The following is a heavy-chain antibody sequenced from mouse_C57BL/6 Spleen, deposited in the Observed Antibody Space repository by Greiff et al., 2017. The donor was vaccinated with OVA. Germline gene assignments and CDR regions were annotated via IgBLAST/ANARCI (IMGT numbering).Heavy chain of an antibody. D-gene: IGHD1-1*01. CDR2: INPSNGGT. V-gene: IGHV1-53*01. CDR1: GYTFPSYW. J-gene: IGHJ2*01. Sequence: QVQLQQPGTELVKPGASVKLSCKASGYTFPSYWMHWVKQRPGQGLEWIGNINPSNGGTNYNEKFKSKATLTVDKSSSTAYMQLSSLTSEDSAVYYCARDTTVIAPCFDYWGQGTTLTVSA. CDR3: ARDTTVIAPCFDY.